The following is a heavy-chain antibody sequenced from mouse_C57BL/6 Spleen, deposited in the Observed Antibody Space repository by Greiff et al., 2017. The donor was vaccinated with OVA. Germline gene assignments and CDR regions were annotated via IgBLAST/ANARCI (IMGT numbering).Heavy chain of an antibody. CDR1: GYTFTDYE. CDR3: TRSNYSGYFDY. CDR2: IDPETGGT. Sequence: VQLQQSGAELVRPGASVTLSCKASGYTFTDYEMHWVKQTPVHGLEWIGAIDPETGGTAYNQKFKGKAILTADKSSSTAYMELRSLTSEDSAVYYCTRSNYSGYFDYWGLGTTLTVSS. D-gene: IGHD1-1*01. V-gene: IGHV1-15*01. J-gene: IGHJ2*01.